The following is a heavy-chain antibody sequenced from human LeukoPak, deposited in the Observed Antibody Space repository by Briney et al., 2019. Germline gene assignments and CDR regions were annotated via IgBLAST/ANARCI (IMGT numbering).Heavy chain of an antibody. CDR1: GYTFTSYY. Sequence: ASVKVSCEASGYTFTSYYMHWVRQAPGQGLEWMGIINPSGGSTSYAQKFQGRVTITRDTSASTAYMELSSLRSEDTAVYYCARAEWELNLYYFDYWGQGTLVTVSS. CDR2: INPSGGST. V-gene: IGHV1-46*01. D-gene: IGHD1-26*01. CDR3: ARAEWELNLYYFDY. J-gene: IGHJ4*02.